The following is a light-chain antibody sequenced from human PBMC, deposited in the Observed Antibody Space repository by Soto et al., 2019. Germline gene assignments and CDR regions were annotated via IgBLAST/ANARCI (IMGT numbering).Light chain of an antibody. CDR2: GAS. Sequence: EIVMTQSPATLSVSPGERATLSCRASQSVSGNLAWYQQKPGQAPRLLIYGASTRATGIPAKFSGSGSGTEFTLTISSLQSVDFAVYYCHQYNNWPPFTFGQGTKLEIK. V-gene: IGKV3-15*01. CDR1: QSVSGN. J-gene: IGKJ2*01. CDR3: HQYNNWPPFT.